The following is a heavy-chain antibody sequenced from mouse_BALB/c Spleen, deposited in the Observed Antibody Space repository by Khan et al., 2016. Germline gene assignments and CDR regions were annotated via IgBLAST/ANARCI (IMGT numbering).Heavy chain of an antibody. D-gene: IGHD2-2*01. CDR1: GYSITSDYA. V-gene: IGHV3-2*02. CDR3: AIWLRQRNWFAY. CDR2: ISYSGST. Sequence: EVQLQESGPGLVKPSQSLSLTCTVTGYSITSDYAWNWIRQFPGNKLEWMGYISYSGSTSYNPSLKSRISITRDTSKNQFFLQLNSVTTEDTDTYYCAIWLRQRNWFAYWGQGTLVTVSA. J-gene: IGHJ3*01.